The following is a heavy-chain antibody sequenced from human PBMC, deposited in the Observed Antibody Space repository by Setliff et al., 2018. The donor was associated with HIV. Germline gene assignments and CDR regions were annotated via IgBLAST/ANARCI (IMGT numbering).Heavy chain of an antibody. J-gene: IGHJ4*02. CDR3: ARSPDY. V-gene: IGHV4-4*02. CDR2: IYYSGNI. CDR1: GGSIRSSNW. Sequence: SETLSLTCAVSGGSIRSSNWWSWVRQHPGKGLEWIGHIYYSGNIYYNPSLKSRVTISVDTSKNQFSLKLSSVTAADTAMYYCARSPDYWGQGTQVTVSS.